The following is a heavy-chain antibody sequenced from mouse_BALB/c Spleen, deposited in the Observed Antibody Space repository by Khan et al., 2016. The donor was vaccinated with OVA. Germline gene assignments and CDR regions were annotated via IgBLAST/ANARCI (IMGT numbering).Heavy chain of an antibody. CDR1: DYTFTDYY. CDR3: ARRNYFGYTFAY. CDR2: ISPGSGDT. D-gene: IGHD1-2*01. Sequence: QVQLKQSGAELARPGASVKLSCKASDYTFTDYYINWVKQRTGQGLEWIGEISPGSGDTYYNEKFKGKATLTADKSSTTAYMQLSSLTSEASAVYFCARRNYFGYTFAYWGQGTLVTVSA. V-gene: IGHV1-77*01. J-gene: IGHJ3*01.